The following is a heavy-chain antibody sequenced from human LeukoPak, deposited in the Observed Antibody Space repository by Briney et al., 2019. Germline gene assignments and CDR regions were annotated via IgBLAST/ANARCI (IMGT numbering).Heavy chain of an antibody. Sequence: GGSLRLSCTASGFTFSTYEVNWVRQAPGKGLEWVSYISNSGSSISYADPVKGRFTISRDNAKNSAFLQMNSLRVEDTAVYYCESEIYGMDVWGQGTTVTVSS. J-gene: IGHJ6*02. CDR2: ISNSGSSI. CDR1: GFTFSTYE. V-gene: IGHV3-48*03. CDR3: ESEIYGMDV.